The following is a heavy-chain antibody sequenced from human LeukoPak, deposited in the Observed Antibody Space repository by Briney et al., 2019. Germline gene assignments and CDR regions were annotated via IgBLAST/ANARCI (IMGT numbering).Heavy chain of an antibody. Sequence: GASVKVSCKASGYTFTSYDINWVRQATGQGLEWMGWMNPNSGNTGYAQKFQGRVTMTRNTSISTAYMELSSLRSEDTAVYHCARRSSGYDGYYFDYWGQGTLVTVSS. J-gene: IGHJ4*02. CDR1: GYTFTSYD. CDR3: ARRSSGYDGYYFDY. CDR2: MNPNSGNT. D-gene: IGHD5-12*01. V-gene: IGHV1-8*01.